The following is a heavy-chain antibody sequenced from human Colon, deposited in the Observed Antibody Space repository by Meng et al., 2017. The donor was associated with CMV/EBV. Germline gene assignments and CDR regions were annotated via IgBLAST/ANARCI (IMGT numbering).Heavy chain of an antibody. D-gene: IGHD5-12*01. J-gene: IGHJ4*02. CDR3: ARVVATSRLGIFNS. V-gene: IGHV3-23*01. Sequence: GGSLRLSCVTSGFTFSQYDVSWVRQAPGKGLEWISHSGFRGGNIFYADSVKGRFTVSRDTSSSTLYLQMNSLKAEDTAVYYCARVVATSRLGIFNSWGQGTRVTDSS. CDR2: SGFRGGNI. CDR1: GFTFSQYD.